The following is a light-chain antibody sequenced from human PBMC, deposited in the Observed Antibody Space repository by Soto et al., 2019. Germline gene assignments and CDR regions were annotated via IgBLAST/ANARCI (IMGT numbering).Light chain of an antibody. J-gene: IGKJ4*01. CDR1: QALSNY. Sequence: DIQLTQSPSFLSASVGDTVTITCRASQALSNYLAWYQQKTGKAPDLLIYSASTLQSGVPSRFSRSGSETEFSLTIRALHPEDFATYYCQQLSRYPLTFGGCTKVDIK. CDR3: QQLSRYPLT. V-gene: IGKV1-9*01. CDR2: SAS.